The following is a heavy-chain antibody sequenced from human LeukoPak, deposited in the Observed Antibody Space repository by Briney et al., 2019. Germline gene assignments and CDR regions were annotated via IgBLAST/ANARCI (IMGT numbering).Heavy chain of an antibody. D-gene: IGHD5-18*01. CDR1: WGTFSSYA. V-gene: IGHV1-69*05. J-gene: IGHJ4*02. Sequence: SAKDSCKASWGTFSSYAISWVRQDPGQGLEWMGGIIPIFGTANYAQKFQRRVTITTDQSVSTDYLELSSLRSEDTAVYYCARAAAMALHFDYWGQGTLVTVSS. CDR2: IIPIFGTA. CDR3: ARAAAMALHFDY.